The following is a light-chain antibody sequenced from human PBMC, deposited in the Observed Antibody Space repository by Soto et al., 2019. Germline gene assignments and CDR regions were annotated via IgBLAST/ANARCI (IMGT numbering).Light chain of an antibody. CDR1: QTVERW. CDR3: QQYKDYVYT. Sequence: DIQMTQSPSTLSASVGDSVIITCRASQTVERWMAWYQQKPGKDPKLLISDVSTLERGVPSRFSCSGSATEFTLTISGLHPDDFATYYCQQYKDYVYTFGQGTRLELK. J-gene: IGKJ5*01. CDR2: DVS. V-gene: IGKV1-5*01.